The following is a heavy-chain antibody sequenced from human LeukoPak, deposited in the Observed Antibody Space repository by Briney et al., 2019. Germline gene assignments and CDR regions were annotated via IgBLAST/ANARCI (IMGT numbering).Heavy chain of an antibody. D-gene: IGHD6-13*01. CDR3: ARARYSSSWYFEVVKHYYYYYYMDV. Sequence: GASVKVSCKASGYTFTGYYMHWVRQAPGQGLEWMGIINPSGGSTSYAQKFQGRVTMTRDMSTSTVYMELSSLRSEDTAVYYCARARYSSSWYFEVVKHYYYYYYMDVWGKGTTVTVSS. CDR2: INPSGGST. J-gene: IGHJ6*03. V-gene: IGHV1-46*01. CDR1: GYTFTGYY.